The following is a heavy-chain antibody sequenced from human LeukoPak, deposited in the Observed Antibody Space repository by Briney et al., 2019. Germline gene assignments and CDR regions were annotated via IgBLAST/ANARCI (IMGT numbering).Heavy chain of an antibody. V-gene: IGHV3-53*01. D-gene: IGHD3-10*01. CDR2: IYSGGST. Sequence: PGGSLRLSCAASGFTDSSDYMSWVRQAPGKGLEWVAVIYSGGSTTYSDSVKGRFTISRDNPKNTLFLQMNSLRAEDTAVYYCARSRSGSSSYYYYGMDVWGQGTTVTVSS. CDR1: GFTDSSDY. CDR3: ARSRSGSSSYYYYGMDV. J-gene: IGHJ6*02.